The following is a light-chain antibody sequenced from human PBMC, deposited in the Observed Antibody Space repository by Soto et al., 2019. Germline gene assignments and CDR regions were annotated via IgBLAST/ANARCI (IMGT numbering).Light chain of an antibody. J-gene: IGKJ4*01. Sequence: EVVLTQSPATLSLSPGEIATLSFSASQSVSSSSLAWYQQKPGQAPRLLIYDASSRATGIPDRFSGGGSGTDFTLTISRLEPEDFAVYYCQQRSNWQGATFGGGTKVDIK. CDR1: QSVSSSS. CDR3: QQRSNWQGAT. CDR2: DAS. V-gene: IGKV3D-20*02.